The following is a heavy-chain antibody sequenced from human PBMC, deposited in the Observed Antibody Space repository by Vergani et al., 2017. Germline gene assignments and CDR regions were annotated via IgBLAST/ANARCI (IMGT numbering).Heavy chain of an antibody. Sequence: QVQLVESGGGVVQPGRSLRLSCAASGFTFSSYGMHWVRQAPGKGLEWVAVIWYDGSNKYYADSVKGRFTISRDNSKNTLYLQMNSLRAEDTAVYYCARDTRRYCGGDCYFDYWGQGTLVTVSS. D-gene: IGHD2-21*02. V-gene: IGHV3-33*01. CDR1: GFTFSSYG. CDR2: IWYDGSNK. J-gene: IGHJ4*02. CDR3: ARDTRRYCGGDCYFDY.